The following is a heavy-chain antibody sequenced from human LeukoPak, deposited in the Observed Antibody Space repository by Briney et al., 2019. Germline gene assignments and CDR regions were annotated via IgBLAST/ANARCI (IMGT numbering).Heavy chain of an antibody. Sequence: RASVKVSCKASGYTFTGYYMHWVRQAPGQGLEWMGWINPNSGGTNYAQKFQGRVTMTRDTSISTAYMELSRLRSDDTAVYYCARDIVQQLFLFDYWGQGTLVTVSS. J-gene: IGHJ4*02. CDR3: ARDIVQQLFLFDY. V-gene: IGHV1-2*02. D-gene: IGHD6-6*01. CDR2: INPNSGGT. CDR1: GYTFTGYY.